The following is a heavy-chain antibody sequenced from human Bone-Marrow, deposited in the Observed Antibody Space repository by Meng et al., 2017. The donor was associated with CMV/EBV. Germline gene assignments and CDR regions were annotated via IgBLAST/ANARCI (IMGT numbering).Heavy chain of an antibody. V-gene: IGHV3-11*04. J-gene: IGHJ6*02. CDR1: GFTFSDYY. Sequence: GGSLRLPCAASGFTFSDYYMSWIRQAPGKGLEWISYITGGGRTIYYTDSVKGRFTISRDNAKRSLYLQMNSLRAEDTAVYYCARTYCGGDCYHYGMDVWGQGTTVTFSS. CDR2: ITGGGRTI. CDR3: ARTYCGGDCYHYGMDV. D-gene: IGHD2-21*01.